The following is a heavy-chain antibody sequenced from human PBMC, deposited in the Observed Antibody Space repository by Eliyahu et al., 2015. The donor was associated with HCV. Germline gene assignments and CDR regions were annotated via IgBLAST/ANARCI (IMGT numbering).Heavy chain of an antibody. CDR1: GYSXSSGHY. D-gene: IGHD2-15*01. V-gene: IGHV4-38-2*02. CDR2: MYHSGST. CDR3: ARDSCSAGSCPVDY. J-gene: IGHJ4*02. Sequence: QVQLQESGPGLVKPSETLSLTCTVPGYSXSSGHYWGWIRQPPGKGLEWIGSMYHSGSTYYNPSLKSRVTISVDTSKNQFSLKLSSVTAADTALYYCARDSCSAGSCPVDYWGQGTLVTVSS.